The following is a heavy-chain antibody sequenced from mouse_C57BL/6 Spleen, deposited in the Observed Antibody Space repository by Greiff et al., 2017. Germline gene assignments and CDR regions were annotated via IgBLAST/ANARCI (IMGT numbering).Heavy chain of an antibody. CDR2: ISSGSSTI. D-gene: IGHD4-1*01. CDR3: ARNWDRGVLFDY. CDR1: GFTFSDYG. V-gene: IGHV5-17*01. J-gene: IGHJ2*01. Sequence: EVMLQESGGGLVKPGGSLKLSCAASGFTFSDYGMHWVRQAPEKGLEWVAYISSGSSTIYYADTVKGRFTISRDNAKNTLFLQMTSLRSEDTAMYYCARNWDRGVLFDYWGQGTTLTVSS.